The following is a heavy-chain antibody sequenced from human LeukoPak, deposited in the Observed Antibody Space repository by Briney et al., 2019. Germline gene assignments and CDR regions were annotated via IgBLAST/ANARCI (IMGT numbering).Heavy chain of an antibody. V-gene: IGHV3-48*03. CDR2: ISSDGRVG. CDR1: GFSFSSYE. Sequence: GGSLRLSCAASGFSFSSYEMNWVRQAPGKGLEWVSHISSDGRVGTYLDSVRGRFTMSRDNAKNFLFLQMNGLRAEDTAVYLCVKDLRSDFMGVLSRYLSYWGQGTLVTVSS. D-gene: IGHD2/OR15-2a*01. CDR3: VKDLRSDFMGVLSRYLSY. J-gene: IGHJ4*02.